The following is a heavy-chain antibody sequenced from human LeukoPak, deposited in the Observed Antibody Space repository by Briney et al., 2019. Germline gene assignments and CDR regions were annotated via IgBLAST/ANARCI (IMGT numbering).Heavy chain of an antibody. CDR3: ARDRVRARILPVGAFDI. CDR1: EFTFSSYG. V-gene: IGHV3-30*02. D-gene: IGHD2-2*01. J-gene: IGHJ3*02. CDR2: IRYDGSNK. Sequence: GGSLRLSCAASEFTFSSYGMHWVRQAPGKGLEWVAFIRYDGSNKYYADSVKGRFTISRDNSKNTLYLQMNSLRAEDTAVYYCARDRVRARILPVGAFDIWGQGTMVTVSS.